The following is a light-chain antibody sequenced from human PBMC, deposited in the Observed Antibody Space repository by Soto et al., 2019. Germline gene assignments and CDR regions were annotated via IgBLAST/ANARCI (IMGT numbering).Light chain of an antibody. Sequence: QPVLTQPPSVSGAPGQRVTISCTGSSSNLGAGFHVHWYQQLPGTAPKLLIYANSNRPSGVPDRFSGSKSGTSASLAITGAQAEDGAGYYCQAFDNHLSAYDRSLGGYVVFGGGTKLTVL. CDR1: SSNLGAGFH. V-gene: IGLV1-40*01. J-gene: IGLJ2*01. CDR2: ANS. CDR3: QAFDNHLSAYDRSLGGYVV.